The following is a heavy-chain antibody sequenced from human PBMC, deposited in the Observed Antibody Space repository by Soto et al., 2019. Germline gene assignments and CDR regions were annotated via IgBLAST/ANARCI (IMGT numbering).Heavy chain of an antibody. CDR1: GGSISSGGYS. J-gene: IGHJ4*02. V-gene: IGHV4-30-2*01. CDR3: ARGMTTVTTLDY. Sequence: QLQLQESGSGLVKPSQTLSLTCAVSGGSISSGGYSWSWIRQPPGKGLEWIGYIYHSGSTYYNPSRKSRVXXXVXXSKNQVSLKLSSVTAADTAVYYCARGMTTVTTLDYWGQGTLVTVSS. D-gene: IGHD4-4*01. CDR2: IYHSGST.